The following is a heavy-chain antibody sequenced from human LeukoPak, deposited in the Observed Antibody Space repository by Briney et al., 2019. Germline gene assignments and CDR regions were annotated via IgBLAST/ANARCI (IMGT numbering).Heavy chain of an antibody. D-gene: IGHD6-6*01. CDR2: VYYCGST. CDR1: GDPVCNHH. J-gene: IGHJ4*02. V-gene: IGHV4-59*08. Sequence: SDTLSLTCSVSGDPVCNHHWSWIRQPPGKGLEWIGYVYYCGSTHYKPSVKHRVTIFEDISENPFSLSVYSETGVHASVYYCARHLAYSSSSYFDYWRQGSLVSVSS. CDR3: ARHLAYSSSSYFDY.